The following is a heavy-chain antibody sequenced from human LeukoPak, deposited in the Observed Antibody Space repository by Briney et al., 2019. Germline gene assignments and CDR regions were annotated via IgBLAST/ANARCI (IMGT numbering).Heavy chain of an antibody. J-gene: IGHJ3*02. V-gene: IGHV6-1*01. CDR2: TYYRSKWYN. Sequence: SQTLSLTCAISGDSVSSNSAAWNWIRQSPSTGLEWLGRTYYRSKWYNDYAGSVKSRITINPDTSKNQFSLQVNSVTPEDTAVYYCARGGQGDGYSADEAFDIWGQGTTVTVSS. CDR1: GDSVSSNSAA. D-gene: IGHD5-24*01. CDR3: ARGGQGDGYSADEAFDI.